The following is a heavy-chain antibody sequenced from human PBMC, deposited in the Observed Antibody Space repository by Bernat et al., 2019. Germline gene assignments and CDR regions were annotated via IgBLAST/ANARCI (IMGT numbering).Heavy chain of an antibody. CDR3: ARVGMSGYSYGYAFYYYYGMDV. CDR1: GGSISSSNW. J-gene: IGHJ6*02. D-gene: IGHD5-18*01. Sequence: QVQLQESGPGLVKPSGTLSLTCAFSGGSISSSNWWSWVRQPPGKGLEWIGEIYHSGSTNYNPSLKSRVTISVDKSKNQFSLKLSSVTAADTAVYYCARVGMSGYSYGYAFYYYYGMDVWGQGTTVTVSS. CDR2: IYHSGST. V-gene: IGHV4-4*02.